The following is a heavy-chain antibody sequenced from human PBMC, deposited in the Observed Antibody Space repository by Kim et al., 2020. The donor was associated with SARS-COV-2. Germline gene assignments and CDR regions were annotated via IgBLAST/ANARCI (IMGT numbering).Heavy chain of an antibody. Sequence: SETLSLTCSVSGGSITNYYWTWIRQSPTKGLEWIGYIHYTGATKYNPSLKSRVTISVDTSRNQFFLHMTSVTAADTAMYYCARGGWYSGYWGQGTLVTVSS. J-gene: IGHJ4*02. CDR1: GGSITNYY. V-gene: IGHV4-59*01. D-gene: IGHD6-19*01. CDR2: IHYTGAT. CDR3: ARGGWYSGY.